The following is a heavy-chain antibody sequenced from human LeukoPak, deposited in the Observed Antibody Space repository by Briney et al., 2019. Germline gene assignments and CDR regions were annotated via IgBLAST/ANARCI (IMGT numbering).Heavy chain of an antibody. D-gene: IGHD6-13*01. J-gene: IGHJ4*02. CDR2: IYRDGTT. CDR1: GFTVSSSF. V-gene: IGHV3-53*01. Sequence: PGGSLRLSCAASGFTVSSSFMSWVRQAPGTGLQWVSVIYRDGTTYYADSVRGRFTISRDNSKNTLYLQMNSLRVEDTAVYYCARDDRTVVPGTFDNWGQGTPVTVSS. CDR3: ARDDRTVVPGTFDN.